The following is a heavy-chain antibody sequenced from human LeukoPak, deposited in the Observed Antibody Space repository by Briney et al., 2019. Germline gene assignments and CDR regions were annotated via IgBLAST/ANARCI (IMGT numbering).Heavy chain of an antibody. CDR1: GFTFSSCA. CDR2: ITLSGTNT. V-gene: IGHV3-23*01. J-gene: IGHJ4*02. CDR3: AKDSPLRTSYHGYFDY. D-gene: IGHD3-16*01. Sequence: PGGSLTLSCAASGFTFSSCAMSWVRQAPGKGLEWVSAITLSGTNTHYADSVKGLFTISRDITKNTLYLQINTLRAEDTAVYDCAKDSPLRTSYHGYFDYWGQGTLVTVSS.